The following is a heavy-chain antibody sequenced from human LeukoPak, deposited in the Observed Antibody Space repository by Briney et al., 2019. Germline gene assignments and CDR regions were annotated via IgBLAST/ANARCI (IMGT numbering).Heavy chain of an antibody. V-gene: IGHV1-2*02. J-gene: IGHJ4*02. Sequence: ASVKVSCKASGYTFTGYFMHWVRQAPGQGPEWMGWINPNSGGTNYAQKFQGRVTMTRDTSVSTAYMELSGLGSDDTAIYYCARLAVAGTVFDYWGQGTLVTVSS. CDR2: INPNSGGT. CDR3: ARLAVAGTVFDY. CDR1: GYTFTGYF. D-gene: IGHD6-19*01.